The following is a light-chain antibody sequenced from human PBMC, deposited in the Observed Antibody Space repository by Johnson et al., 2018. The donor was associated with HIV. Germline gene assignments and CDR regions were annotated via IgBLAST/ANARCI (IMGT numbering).Light chain of an antibody. J-gene: IGLJ1*01. CDR1: SSNIGNNY. CDR2: DNN. CDR3: DTWDSRLSGYYV. V-gene: IGLV1-51*01. Sequence: QSVLTQPPSVSAAPGQMVTISCSGSSSNIGNNYVSWYKHLPGTAPKLLIYDNNKRPSGIPDRFSGSKSGTSATLGITGLQTGDEADYYCDTWDSRLSGYYVFGSGTRLTVL.